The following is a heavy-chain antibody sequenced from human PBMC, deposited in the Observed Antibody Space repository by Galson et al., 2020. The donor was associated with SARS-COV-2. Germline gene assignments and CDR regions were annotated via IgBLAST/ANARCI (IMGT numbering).Heavy chain of an antibody. CDR1: GFTFDDYA. CDR3: ATAGYSSGWYP. J-gene: IGHJ5*02. D-gene: IGHD6-19*01. Sequence: GGSLRLSCAASGFTFDDYAMPWVRQAPGKGLEWVSGISWNSGSIGYADSVKGRFTISRDNAKNSLYLQMNSLRTEDTALYYCATAGYSSGWYPWGQGTLVTVSS. V-gene: IGHV3-9*01. CDR2: ISWNSGSI.